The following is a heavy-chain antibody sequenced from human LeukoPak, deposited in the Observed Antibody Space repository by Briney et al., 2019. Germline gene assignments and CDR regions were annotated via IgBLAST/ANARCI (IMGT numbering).Heavy chain of an antibody. CDR2: TYYRSRWYN. J-gene: IGHJ4*02. Sequence: SQTLSLTCAISGDFVSSNSAAWNWIRQSPSRGLEWLARTYYRSRWYNDYGVSVKGRITINPDTSKNQFSLQLNSVTPEDTAVYYCARSGSGSYDYWGQGILVTVSS. CDR3: ARSGSGSYDY. V-gene: IGHV6-1*01. D-gene: IGHD3-10*01. CDR1: GDFVSSNSAA.